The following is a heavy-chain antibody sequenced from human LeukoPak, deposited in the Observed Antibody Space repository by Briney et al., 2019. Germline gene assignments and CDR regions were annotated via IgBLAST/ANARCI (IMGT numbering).Heavy chain of an antibody. Sequence: GGSLRLSCAASGFTFSSYSMNWVRQAPGKGLEWVSSISSSSYIYYADSVKGRFTISRDNAKNSLYLQMNSLRAEDTAVYYCARDRGGSGSYYINAFDIWGQGTMVTVSS. CDR3: ARDRGGSGSYYINAFDI. D-gene: IGHD1-26*01. CDR2: ISSSSYI. CDR1: GFTFSSYS. V-gene: IGHV3-21*01. J-gene: IGHJ3*02.